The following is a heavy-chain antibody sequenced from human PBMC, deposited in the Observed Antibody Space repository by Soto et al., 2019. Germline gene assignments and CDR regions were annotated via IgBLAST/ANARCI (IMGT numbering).Heavy chain of an antibody. Sequence: SGGSLRLSCVASGFSFGSYALTWVRQAPGKGLEWVSTISGSDGKTFYADAVKGRFSISRDISQSTLYLQMNSLRADDTAIYYCARWSHLDYWGQGTRVTVSS. CDR2: ISGSDGKT. J-gene: IGHJ4*02. CDR3: ARWSHLDY. CDR1: GFSFGSYA. D-gene: IGHD3-3*01. V-gene: IGHV3-23*01.